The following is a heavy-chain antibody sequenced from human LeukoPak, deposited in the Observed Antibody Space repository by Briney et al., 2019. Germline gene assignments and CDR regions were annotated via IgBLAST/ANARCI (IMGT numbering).Heavy chain of an antibody. CDR1: GVTLGDYA. V-gene: IGHV3-49*03. J-gene: IGHJ5*02. D-gene: IGHD3-10*01. CDR2: VRTKTHGGAP. CDR3: ARVNFRDYRGYTWFEP. Sequence: HPGGSLRLSCKGSGVTLGDYAVTWFRQAPGKGLEWVGFVRTKTHGGAPETAASVKGRFNVSRDDSEGIAYLQMTSLRTEDTAMYYCARVNFRDYRGYTWFEPWGQGTLVTVSS.